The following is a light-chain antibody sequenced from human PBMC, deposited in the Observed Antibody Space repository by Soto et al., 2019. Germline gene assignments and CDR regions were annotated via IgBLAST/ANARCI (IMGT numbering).Light chain of an antibody. CDR1: SSNMGSNT. V-gene: IGLV1-44*01. CDR3: AAWDGSLNHIL. CDR2: NVN. Sequence: QSVLTQPPSASGTPGQGVAISCSGSSSNMGSNTVNWYQHLPGTAPKLLIYNVNQRPSGVPDRFFGSKSGTSASLAITGLQSEDEADYYCAAWDGSLNHILFGGGTKLTVL. J-gene: IGLJ2*01.